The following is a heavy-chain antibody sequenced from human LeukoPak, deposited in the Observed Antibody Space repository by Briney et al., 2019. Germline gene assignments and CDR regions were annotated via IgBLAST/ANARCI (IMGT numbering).Heavy chain of an antibody. CDR2: ISSSGSTI. CDR1: GFTFSSYA. D-gene: IGHD4-17*01. Sequence: PGRSLRLSCAASGFTFSSYAMNWVRQAPGKGLEWVSYISSSGSTIYYADSVKGRFTISRDNAKNSLYLQMNSLRAEDTAVYYCARDVRDRETTVTAENDYWGQGTLVTVSS. CDR3: ARDVRDRETTVTAENDY. V-gene: IGHV3-48*04. J-gene: IGHJ4*02.